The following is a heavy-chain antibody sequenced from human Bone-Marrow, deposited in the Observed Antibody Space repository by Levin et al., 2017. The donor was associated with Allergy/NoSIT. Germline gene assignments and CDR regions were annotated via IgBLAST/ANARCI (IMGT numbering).Heavy chain of an antibody. D-gene: IGHD3-10*01. J-gene: IGHJ4*02. V-gene: IGHV4-31*03. Sequence: SETLSLTCTVSGGSISSGGYYWSWIRQHPGKGLEWIGYIYYSGSTYYNPSLKSRVTISVDTSKNQFSLKLSSVTAADTAVYYCAREASNYGSGRYYDYFDYWGQGTLVTVSS. CDR1: GGSISSGGYY. CDR3: AREASNYGSGRYYDYFDY. CDR2: IYYSGST.